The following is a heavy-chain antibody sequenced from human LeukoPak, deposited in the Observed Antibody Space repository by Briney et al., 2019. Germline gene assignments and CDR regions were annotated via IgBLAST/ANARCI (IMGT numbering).Heavy chain of an antibody. Sequence: SETLSLTCTVSGDSINSGTYYWSWIRQPPGKGLEWIGYIYYSGSTNYNPSLKSRVTISVDTSKNQFSLKLSSVTAADTAVYYCARDSGKGITGTVYYFDYWGQGTLVTVSS. CDR2: IYYSGST. J-gene: IGHJ4*02. D-gene: IGHD1-20*01. V-gene: IGHV4-61*01. CDR1: GDSINSGTYY. CDR3: ARDSGKGITGTVYYFDY.